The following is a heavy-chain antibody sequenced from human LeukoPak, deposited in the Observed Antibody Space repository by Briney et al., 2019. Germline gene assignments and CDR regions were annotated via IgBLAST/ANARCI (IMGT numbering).Heavy chain of an antibody. V-gene: IGHV3-7*01. CDR2: IKQDGSEK. Sequence: PGGSLRLSCAASGFTFSRFWMTWVRQAPGKGPEWVANIKQDGSEKYYVDSVKGRFTISRDNAKNSLYLQMNSLRVEDTAVYFCTRDGSGWSDSWGQGTVVTVSS. J-gene: IGHJ5*01. D-gene: IGHD3-3*01. CDR1: GFTFSRFW. CDR3: TRDGSGWSDS.